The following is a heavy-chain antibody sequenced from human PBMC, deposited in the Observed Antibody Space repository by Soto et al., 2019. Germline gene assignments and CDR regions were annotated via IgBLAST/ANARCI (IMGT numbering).Heavy chain of an antibody. CDR3: ARHVYGIAVADRYNWFDP. V-gene: IGHV5-51*01. CDR1: GFSFSKYT. CDR2: IHPGDSDT. J-gene: IGHJ5*02. Sequence: GESLKISCEGSGFSFSKYTVGWVRQIPGKGLEWMGIIHPGDSDTRYSPSFQGQATISADKSISTAYLQWSSLKASDTAMYYCARHVYGIAVADRYNWFDPWGQGTLVTVSS. D-gene: IGHD6-19*01.